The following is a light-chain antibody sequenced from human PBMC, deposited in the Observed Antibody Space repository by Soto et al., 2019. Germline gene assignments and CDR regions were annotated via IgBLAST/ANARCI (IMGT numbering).Light chain of an antibody. V-gene: IGKV1-12*01. J-gene: IGKJ4*01. CDR3: QQASSFPLT. Sequence: IQLTPSPSSVSASVGDTVTITCRASQSIASWLTWYQQKPGKAPKVLIYAASRLQSGVPSRFSGSESGTTFTLTITNLQPEDFATYYCQQASSFPLTFGGGTKVDI. CDR2: AAS. CDR1: QSIASW.